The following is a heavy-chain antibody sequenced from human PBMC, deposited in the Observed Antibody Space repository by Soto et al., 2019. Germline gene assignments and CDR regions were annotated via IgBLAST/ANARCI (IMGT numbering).Heavy chain of an antibody. CDR2: INPSGGST. CDR1: GYTFTSYY. D-gene: IGHD5-18*01. CDR3: AFWGDTAMATYYFDY. V-gene: IGHV1-46*03. Sequence: ASVKVSCKASGYTFTSYYMHWVRQAPGQGLEWMGIINPSGGSTSYAQKFQGRVTMTRDTSTSTVYMELSSLRSEDTAVYYCAFWGDTAMATYYFDYWGQGTLVTVSS. J-gene: IGHJ4*02.